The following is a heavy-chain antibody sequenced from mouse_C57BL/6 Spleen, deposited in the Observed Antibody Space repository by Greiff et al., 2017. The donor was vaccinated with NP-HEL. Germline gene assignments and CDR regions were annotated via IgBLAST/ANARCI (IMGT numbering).Heavy chain of an antibody. CDR1: GFNFKNTY. Sequence: EVQLQQSVAELVRPGASVKLSCTASGFNFKNTYMHWVKQRPEQGLEWIGRIDPANGNTKYAPKFQGKATITADTSSNTAYLQLSSLTSEDTAIYYCARSDYYGSSTDYWGQGTTLTVSS. CDR3: ARSDYYGSSTDY. V-gene: IGHV14-3*01. D-gene: IGHD1-1*01. CDR2: IDPANGNT. J-gene: IGHJ2*01.